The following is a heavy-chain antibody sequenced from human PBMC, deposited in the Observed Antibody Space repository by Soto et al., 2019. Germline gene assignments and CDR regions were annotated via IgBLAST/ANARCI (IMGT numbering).Heavy chain of an antibody. J-gene: IGHJ4*02. D-gene: IGHD4-4*01. CDR2: ISYSGST. CDR1: GGSISGSSYY. V-gene: IGHV4-39*02. Sequence: SETLSLTCTVSGGSISGSSYYWAWIRQPPGRGLECIGSISYSGSTYYNPSLKSRVTISVDTSKNQFSLKLKSVTAADTAVYYCAREGRPPLTTPFDYWGQGTLVTVSS. CDR3: AREGRPPLTTPFDY.